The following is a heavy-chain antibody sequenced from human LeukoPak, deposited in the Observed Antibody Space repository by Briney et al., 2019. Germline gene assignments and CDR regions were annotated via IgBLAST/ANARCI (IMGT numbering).Heavy chain of an antibody. D-gene: IGHD3-22*01. CDR3: ARADRTYYYDSSGYHSFDY. V-gene: IGHV1-2*04. CDR1: GYTLTGYY. J-gene: IGHJ4*02. Sequence: ASVKVSCKASGYTLTGYYMHWVRQAPGQGLEWMGWINPNSGGTNYAQKFQGWVTMTRDTSISTAYMELSRLRSDDTAVYYCARADRTYYYDSSGYHSFDYWGQGTLVTVSS. CDR2: INPNSGGT.